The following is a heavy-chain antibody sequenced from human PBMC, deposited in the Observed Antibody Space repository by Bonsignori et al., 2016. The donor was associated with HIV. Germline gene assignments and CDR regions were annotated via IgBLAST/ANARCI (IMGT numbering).Heavy chain of an antibody. Sequence: VRQMPGKGLEWVGIIYPDDSSTRYSPSFQGQVTISADTSISTAYLQWSSLKASDTAMYYCANSFSTVGGWYFDYWGQGTLVTVSS. V-gene: IGHV5-51*01. CDR2: IYPDDSST. D-gene: IGHD2-15*01. CDR3: ANSFSTVGGWYFDY. J-gene: IGHJ4*02.